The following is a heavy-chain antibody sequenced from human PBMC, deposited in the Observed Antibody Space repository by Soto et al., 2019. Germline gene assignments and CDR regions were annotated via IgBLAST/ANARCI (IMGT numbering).Heavy chain of an antibody. CDR2: MNPNSGDT. V-gene: IGHV1-8*01. Sequence: QELLVQSGAEVKKPGASVKVSCKASGYTFTNYETVWVRRATGQGLEWMGWMNPNSGDTVYGQKFQGRVTLTRDTSSSTAYMELSSLTSEDTAVYYCARGRGGYCSGGHCYRFLDPWGQGTLVTVSS. J-gene: IGHJ5*02. CDR1: GYTFTNYE. CDR3: ARGRGGYCSGGHCYRFLDP. D-gene: IGHD2-15*01.